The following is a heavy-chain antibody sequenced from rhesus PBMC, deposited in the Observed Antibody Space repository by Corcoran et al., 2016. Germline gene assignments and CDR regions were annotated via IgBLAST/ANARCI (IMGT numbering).Heavy chain of an antibody. CDR1: GGSVSSSNW. D-gene: IGHD1-20*01. V-gene: IGHV4-65*01. Sequence: QVQLQESGPGLVKPSETLSLTCAGSGGSVSSSNWWSWIRQPPGKGLEWIGYISGSSGSTYYNPSLKSRVTISTDTSKNQFSLKLSSVTAADTAVYYCARDQIAGTTSFDYWGQGVLVTVSS. CDR3: ARDQIAGTTSFDY. J-gene: IGHJ4*01. CDR2: ISGSSGST.